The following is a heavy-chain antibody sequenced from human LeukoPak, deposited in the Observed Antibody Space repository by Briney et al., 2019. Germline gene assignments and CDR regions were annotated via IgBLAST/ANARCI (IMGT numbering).Heavy chain of an antibody. J-gene: IGHJ4*02. Sequence: GGSLRLSCAASGFTFSTYSMNWVRQAPGKGLEWVSYISSSSSTIYYADSVTGRFTISRDNAKNSLYLQMYSLRDEDTAVYYCARLSTVATPGFDYWGQGTLVTVSS. D-gene: IGHD4-23*01. CDR3: ARLSTVATPGFDY. V-gene: IGHV3-48*02. CDR2: ISSSSSTI. CDR1: GFTFSTYS.